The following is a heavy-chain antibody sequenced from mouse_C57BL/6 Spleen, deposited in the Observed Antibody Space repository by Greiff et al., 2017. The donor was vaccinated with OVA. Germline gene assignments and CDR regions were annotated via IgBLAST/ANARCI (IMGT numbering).Heavy chain of an antibody. J-gene: IGHJ4*01. V-gene: IGHV1-64*01. D-gene: IGHD1-1*01. Sequence: QVQLQQPGAELVKPGASVKLSCKASGYTFTSYWMHWVKQRPGQGLEWIGMIHPNSGSTNYNEKFKSKATLTVDKSSSTAYMQHSSLTSEDSAVDYCAKSITTVVEGAMDYWGQGTSVTVSS. CDR2: IHPNSGST. CDR3: AKSITTVVEGAMDY. CDR1: GYTFTSYW.